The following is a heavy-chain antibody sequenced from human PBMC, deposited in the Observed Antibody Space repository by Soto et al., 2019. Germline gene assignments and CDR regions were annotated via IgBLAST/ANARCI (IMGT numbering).Heavy chain of an antibody. D-gene: IGHD3-10*01. V-gene: IGHV3-23*01. CDR2: ISNSGGGT. CDR1: GFTFNSYA. Sequence: EVQLLESGGGLVQPGGSLRLSCAASGFTFNSYAMSWVRQAPGKGLEWVSGISNSGGGTYYADSVKGRFTISRDNSKNTLYRQMNSLRAEDTAVYYCAKGRKGDYYGSGSYYIDWGQGTLVTVSS. CDR3: AKGRKGDYYGSGSYYID. J-gene: IGHJ4*02.